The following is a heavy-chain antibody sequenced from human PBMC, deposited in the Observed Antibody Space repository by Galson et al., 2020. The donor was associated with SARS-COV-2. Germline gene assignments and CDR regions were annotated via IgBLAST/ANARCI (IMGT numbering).Heavy chain of an antibody. CDR1: GFTFSSYS. J-gene: IGHJ6*03. CDR2: ISSSSSTI. Sequence: GGLRLSCAAPGFTFSSYSMNWVRQAPGKGLEWVSYISSSSSTIYYADSVKGRFTISRDNAKNSLYLQMNSLRAEDTAVYYCARAPDYYYYYMDVWGKGTTVTISS. V-gene: IGHV3-48*01. CDR3: ARAPDYYYYYMDV.